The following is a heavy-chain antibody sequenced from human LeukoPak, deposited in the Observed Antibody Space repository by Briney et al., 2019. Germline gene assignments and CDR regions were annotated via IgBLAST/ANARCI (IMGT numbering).Heavy chain of an antibody. Sequence: SETLSLTCTVSGGSISSSSYYWGWIRQPPGKGLEWIGSIYYSGSTYYNPSLKSRVTISVDTSKNQFSLKLSSVTAADTAVYYCAGDSPAPGYYYDSSGSTPGFDYWGQGTLVTVSS. CDR2: IYYSGST. CDR1: GGSISSSSYY. J-gene: IGHJ4*02. CDR3: AGDSPAPGYYYDSSGSTPGFDY. D-gene: IGHD3-22*01. V-gene: IGHV4-39*07.